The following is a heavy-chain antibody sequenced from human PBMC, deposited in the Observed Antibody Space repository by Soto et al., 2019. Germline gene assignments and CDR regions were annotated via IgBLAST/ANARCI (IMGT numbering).Heavy chain of an antibody. Sequence: QITLKESGPTLVKPTQTLTLTCTFSGFSLSTSGVGVGWIRQPPGKALEWLALIYWDDDKRYSPSLKSRLTITKYTSKNQVVLTMTNMDPVDTATYYCAHRGWYSSSTPFFDYWGQGTLVTVSS. D-gene: IGHD6-13*01. CDR1: GFSLSTSGVG. CDR2: IYWDDDK. CDR3: AHRGWYSSSTPFFDY. J-gene: IGHJ4*02. V-gene: IGHV2-5*02.